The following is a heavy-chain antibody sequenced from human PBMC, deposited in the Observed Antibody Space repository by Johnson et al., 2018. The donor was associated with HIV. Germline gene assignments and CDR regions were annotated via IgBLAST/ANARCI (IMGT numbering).Heavy chain of an antibody. CDR1: GFTFSDHY. CDR2: TRKKVNSYTT. V-gene: IGHV3-72*01. Sequence: EVQLVESGGGLVQPGGSLRLSCAASGFTFSDHYMDWVRQAPGKGLEWVGRTRKKVNSYTTEYAASVKGRFTVSRDDSKNSVYLQMNSLTPEDTAVYYCARGRDSSGWYRNVFDIWGQGTMVTVSS. D-gene: IGHD6-19*01. J-gene: IGHJ3*02. CDR3: ARGRDSSGWYRNVFDI.